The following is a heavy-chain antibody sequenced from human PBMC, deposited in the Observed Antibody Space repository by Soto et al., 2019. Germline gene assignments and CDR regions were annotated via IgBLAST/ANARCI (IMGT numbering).Heavy chain of an antibody. J-gene: IGHJ3*02. Sequence: SETLSLTCTVSGGSISSSSYYWGWIRQPPGKGLECIGSIYYSGITYYNPSLKSRVTISVDTSKNHFPLKLSSVTAADTAVYYCARRTILAAFDIWGQGTMVTVSS. V-gene: IGHV4-39*01. CDR1: GGSISSSSYY. D-gene: IGHD3-3*01. CDR2: IYYSGIT. CDR3: ARRTILAAFDI.